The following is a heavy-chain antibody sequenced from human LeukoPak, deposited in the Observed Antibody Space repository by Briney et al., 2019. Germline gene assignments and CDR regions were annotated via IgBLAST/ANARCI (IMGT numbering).Heavy chain of an antibody. CDR2: ISGGGGST. CDR1: GFTFSSDA. D-gene: IGHD2-2*01. CDR3: AKDLRNIVVVPAHSGDY. J-gene: IGHJ4*02. Sequence: PGGSLRLSCAASGFTFSSDAMGWVREAPGEGRGWVSGISGGGGSTYYADSVKGRFTISRDNSKNTLYLQMNSLTAEDTDVYYCAKDLRNIVVVPAHSGDYWGQGTLVTVSS. V-gene: IGHV3-23*01.